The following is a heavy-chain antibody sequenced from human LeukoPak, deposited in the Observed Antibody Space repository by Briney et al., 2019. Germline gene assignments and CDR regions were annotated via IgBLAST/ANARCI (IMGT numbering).Heavy chain of an antibody. V-gene: IGHV3-48*01. Sequence: PGGSLRLSCTASGFSFTNYNMNWVRQAPGKGLEWISYISSSSSVKQYADYVKGRFTVSRDNAKNSLYLQINSLRAEDTAIYYCARDHVDGGGSSRRGDYWGQGTLVTVSS. CDR2: ISSSSSVK. J-gene: IGHJ4*02. CDR3: ARDHVDGGGSSRRGDY. CDR1: GFSFTNYN. D-gene: IGHD2-15*01.